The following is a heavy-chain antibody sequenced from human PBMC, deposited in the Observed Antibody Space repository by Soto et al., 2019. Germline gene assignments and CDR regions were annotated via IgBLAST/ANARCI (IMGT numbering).Heavy chain of an antibody. Sequence: GGSLRLSCAASGFTFSSYAMHWVRQAPGKGLEWVAVISYDGSNKYYADSVKGRFTISRDNSKNTLYLQMNSLRAEDTAVYYCARHGGYSYGRDAFDIWGQGTMVTVSS. CDR3: ARHGGYSYGRDAFDI. CDR2: ISYDGSNK. D-gene: IGHD5-18*01. V-gene: IGHV3-30-3*01. J-gene: IGHJ3*02. CDR1: GFTFSSYA.